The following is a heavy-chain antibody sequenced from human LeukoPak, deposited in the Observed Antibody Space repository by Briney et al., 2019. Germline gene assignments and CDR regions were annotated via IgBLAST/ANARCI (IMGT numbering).Heavy chain of an antibody. J-gene: IGHJ6*03. CDR2: IIPIFGTA. D-gene: IGHD1-7*01. CDR1: GGTFSSYA. Sequence: ASVKVSCKASGGTFSSYAISWVRQAPGQGLEWMGGIIPIFGTANYAQKFQGRVTITTDESTSTAYMELSSLRSEDTAVYYCARGIETRYYYYYMDVWGKGTTVTVSS. V-gene: IGHV1-69*05. CDR3: ARGIETRYYYYYMDV.